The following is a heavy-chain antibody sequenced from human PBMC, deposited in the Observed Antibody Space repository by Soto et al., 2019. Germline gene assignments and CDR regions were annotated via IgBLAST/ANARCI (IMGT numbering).Heavy chain of an antibody. J-gene: IGHJ4*02. CDR2: IYYSGST. V-gene: IGHV4-59*01. CDR3: ARADFWSGYYFR. CDR1: GVSISSYY. D-gene: IGHD3-3*01. Sequence: PSETLSLTCTVSGVSISSYYWSWIRQPPGKGLEWIGYIYYSGSTNYNPSLKSRVTISVDTSKNQFSLKLSSVTAADTAVYYCARADFWSGYYFRWGQGTLVTVSS.